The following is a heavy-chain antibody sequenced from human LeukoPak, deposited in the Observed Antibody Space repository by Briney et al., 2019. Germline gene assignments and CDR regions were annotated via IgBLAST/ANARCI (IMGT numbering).Heavy chain of an antibody. V-gene: IGHV3-23*01. Sequence: PGGSLRLSCAASGFTFSSYAMSWVRQAPGKGLEWVSAISGSGGSTYYADSVKGRFTISRDNSKNTLYLQMNSLRAEDTAVYYCARVDTRGGAFDIWGQGTMVTVSS. CDR1: GFTFSSYA. J-gene: IGHJ3*02. CDR3: ARVDTRGGAFDI. D-gene: IGHD2-15*01. CDR2: ISGSGGST.